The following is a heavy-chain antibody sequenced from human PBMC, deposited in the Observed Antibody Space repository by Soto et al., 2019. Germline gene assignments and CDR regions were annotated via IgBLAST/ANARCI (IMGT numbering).Heavy chain of an antibody. CDR1: GFTFSSYA. J-gene: IGHJ4*02. D-gene: IGHD3-16*02. V-gene: IGHV3-30*04. CDR2: ISYDGSNK. Sequence: GGSLRLSCAASGFTFSSYAMHWVRQAPGKGLEWVAVISYDGSNKYYADSEKGRFTISRDNSKNTLYLQMNSLRAEDKAVYYWAGGYDYVWGSDRYQASFDYWGQGTLVTVSS. CDR3: AGGYDYVWGSDRYQASFDY.